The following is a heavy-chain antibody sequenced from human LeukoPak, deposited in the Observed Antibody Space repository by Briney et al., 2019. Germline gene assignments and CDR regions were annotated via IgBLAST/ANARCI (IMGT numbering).Heavy chain of an antibody. CDR2: IRYDGSNK. CDR3: AKDRGYYDSSGYDGFEY. Sequence: GGSLRLSCAASGFTFSSYGMHWVRQAPGKGLEWVAFIRYDGSNKYYADSVKGRFTISRDNSKNTLYLQMNSLRAGDTAVYYCAKDRGYYDSSGYDGFEYWGQGTLVTVSS. CDR1: GFTFSSYG. J-gene: IGHJ4*02. V-gene: IGHV3-30*02. D-gene: IGHD3-22*01.